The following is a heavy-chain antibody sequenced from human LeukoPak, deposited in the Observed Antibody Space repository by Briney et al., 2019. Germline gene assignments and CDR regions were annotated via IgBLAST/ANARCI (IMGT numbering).Heavy chain of an antibody. Sequence: SETLSLTCTVSGGSISSYYWSWIRQPPGKGLEWIGYIYYSGSTNYNPSLKSRVTISVDTSKNQFSLKLSSVTAADTAVYYCARLKITMVSYYFDYWGQGTLVTVSS. V-gene: IGHV4-59*01. D-gene: IGHD3-10*01. CDR3: ARLKITMVSYYFDY. CDR1: GGSISSYY. J-gene: IGHJ4*02. CDR2: IYYSGST.